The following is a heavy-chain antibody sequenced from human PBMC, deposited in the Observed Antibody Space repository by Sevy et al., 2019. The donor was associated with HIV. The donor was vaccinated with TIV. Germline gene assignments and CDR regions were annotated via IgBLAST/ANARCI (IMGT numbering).Heavy chain of an antibody. Sequence: SETLSLTCAVYVGSFIDYYWTWIRQPPGKGLEWIGEINHSGNTNYNPSLESRVAISVDSSKRQVSLNLNSVTVADTAVYYCARKYIEDVTTPNSPSYFDLWGRGTLVTVSS. CDR3: ARKYIEDVTTPNSPSYFDL. CDR2: INHSGNT. CDR1: VGSFIDYY. J-gene: IGHJ2*01. D-gene: IGHD1-1*01. V-gene: IGHV4-34*01.